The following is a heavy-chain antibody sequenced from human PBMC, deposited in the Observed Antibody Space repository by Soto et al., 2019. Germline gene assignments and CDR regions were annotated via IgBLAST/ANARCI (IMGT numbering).Heavy chain of an antibody. CDR1: GGSITSSGYY. D-gene: IGHD5-12*01. Sequence: SETLSLTCTVSGGSITSSGYYWGWLRQPPGKGLEWIGSIYYGRDTYYTPSLNSRITISVDTSRNQFSLQLNSVTAADTAVYYCARHADDGSDKERAFDIWGQGTMVTVSS. V-gene: IGHV4-39*01. CDR3: ARHADDGSDKERAFDI. CDR2: IYYGRDT. J-gene: IGHJ3*02.